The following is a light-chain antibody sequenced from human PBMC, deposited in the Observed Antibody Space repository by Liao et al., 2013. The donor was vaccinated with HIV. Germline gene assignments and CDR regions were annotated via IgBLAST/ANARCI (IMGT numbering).Light chain of an antibody. V-gene: IGLV3-21*01. Sequence: SYELTQPPSVSVAPGKTARITCGGNNIGSKSVHWYQQKPGQAPVLVIYYDSVRPSGIPERFSGSNSGNTASLTISGAQAMDEADYYCQAWDSSTYVIFGGGTKLTVL. CDR3: QAWDSSTYVI. CDR1: NIGSKS. CDR2: YDS. J-gene: IGLJ2*01.